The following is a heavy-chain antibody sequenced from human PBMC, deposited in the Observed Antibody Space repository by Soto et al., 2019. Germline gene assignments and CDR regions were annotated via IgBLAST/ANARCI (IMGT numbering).Heavy chain of an antibody. D-gene: IGHD4-17*01. V-gene: IGHV4-59*01. CDR2: IYYSGST. Sequence: QVQLQESGPGLVKPSETLSLTCTVSGGSISSYYWSWIRQPPGKGLEWIGYIYYSGSTNYNPSLKSRVTISVDSSMNQFSLKLSSVTAADTAVYYCAREGTVTDLDYCGMDVWGQGTTVTVSS. J-gene: IGHJ6*02. CDR1: GGSISSYY. CDR3: AREGTVTDLDYCGMDV.